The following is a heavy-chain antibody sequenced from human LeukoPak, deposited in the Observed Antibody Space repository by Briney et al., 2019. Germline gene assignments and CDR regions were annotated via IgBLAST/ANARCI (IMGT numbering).Heavy chain of an antibody. D-gene: IGHD3-22*01. CDR1: GFTFSSYG. CDR2: ISYDGSNK. Sequence: GGSLRLSCAASGFTFSSYGMHWVRQAPGKGLEWVAVISYDGSNKYYADSVKGRFTISRDNSKNTLYLQMNSLRAEDTAVYYCAKEGRYYDSSGYPWYYFDYWGQGTLVTVSS. J-gene: IGHJ4*02. V-gene: IGHV3-30*18. CDR3: AKEGRYYDSSGYPWYYFDY.